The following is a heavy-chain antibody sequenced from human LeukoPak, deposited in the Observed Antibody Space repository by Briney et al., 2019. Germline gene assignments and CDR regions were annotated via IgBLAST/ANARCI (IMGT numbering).Heavy chain of an antibody. CDR1: GFTFSNYA. D-gene: IGHD4/OR15-4a*01. J-gene: IGHJ3*01. CDR3: ARVGASLPDAFDV. V-gene: IGHV3-64*01. CDR2: ISSNGGST. Sequence: GGSLRLSCAASGFTFSNYAMHWVRQAPGKGLQHVSAISSNGGSTYYANSVKGRFTISRDNSKITLYLQMGSLRAEDMAVYYCARVGASLPDAFDVWGQGTMVTVSS.